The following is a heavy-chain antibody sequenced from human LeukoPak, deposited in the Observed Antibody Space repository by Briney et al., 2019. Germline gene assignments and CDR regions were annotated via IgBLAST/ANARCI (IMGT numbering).Heavy chain of an antibody. CDR3: ARDIGYDSFWFDP. J-gene: IGHJ5*02. V-gene: IGHV4-34*01. D-gene: IGHD5-12*01. CDR2: INHSGST. CDR1: GGSFSGYY. Sequence: PSETLSLTCAVYGGSFSGYYWSWIRQPPGKGLEWIGEINHSGSTNYNPSLKSRVTISVDTSKNQFSLKLSSVTAADTAVYYCARDIGYDSFWFDPWGQGTLVTVSS.